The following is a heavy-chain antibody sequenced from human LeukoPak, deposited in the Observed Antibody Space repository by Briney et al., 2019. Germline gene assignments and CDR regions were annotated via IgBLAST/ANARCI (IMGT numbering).Heavy chain of an antibody. J-gene: IGHJ4*02. V-gene: IGHV3-30*09. Sequence: GRSLRLSCAASGFTFSNYAIHWVRQAPGKGLEWVAVISYDGSDKYYADSVKGRFAISRDNSKNTLFLQMNNLRAEDTAVYYCARVDWEGSGSYYFDYWGQGTLVTVSS. CDR3: ARVDWEGSGSYYFDY. D-gene: IGHD1-26*01. CDR2: ISYDGSDK. CDR1: GFTFSNYA.